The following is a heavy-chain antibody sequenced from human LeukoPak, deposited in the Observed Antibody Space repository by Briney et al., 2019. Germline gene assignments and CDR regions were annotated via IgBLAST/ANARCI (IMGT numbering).Heavy chain of an antibody. Sequence: PGGSLRLSCAASGFTFSSYAMGWVRQAPGKGLEWVSAISGSGGSTYYADSVKGRFTISRDNSKNTLYLQMNSLRAEDTAVYYCAKDSRYCSSTSCYSASDYWGQGTLVTVSS. V-gene: IGHV3-23*01. D-gene: IGHD2-2*01. CDR1: GFTFSSYA. CDR2: ISGSGGST. CDR3: AKDSRYCSSTSCYSASDY. J-gene: IGHJ4*02.